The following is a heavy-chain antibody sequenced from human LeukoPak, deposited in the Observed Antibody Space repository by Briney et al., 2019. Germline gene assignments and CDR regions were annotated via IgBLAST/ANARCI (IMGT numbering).Heavy chain of an antibody. Sequence: SETLSLTCAVYGGSFSGYYWSWLRQPPGKGLEWIGEINHSGSTNYNPSLKSRVTISVDTSKNQFSLKLSSVTAADTAVYYCARDLDSSSWYYWGQGTLVTVSS. CDR3: ARDLDSSSWYY. J-gene: IGHJ4*02. V-gene: IGHV4-34*01. D-gene: IGHD6-13*01. CDR2: INHSGST. CDR1: GGSFSGYY.